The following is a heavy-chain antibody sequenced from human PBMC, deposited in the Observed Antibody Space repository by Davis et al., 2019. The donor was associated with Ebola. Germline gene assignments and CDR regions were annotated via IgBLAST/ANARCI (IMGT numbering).Heavy chain of an antibody. CDR1: GFTFDDYG. CDR2: INWNGGST. J-gene: IGHJ4*02. Sequence: GESLKISCAASGFTFDDYGMSWVRQAPGKGLEWVSGINWNGGSTGYADSVKGRFTISRDNAKNSLYLQMNGLRAEDTALYYCAREKGSGYEPLDYWGQGTLVTVSS. D-gene: IGHD5-12*01. V-gene: IGHV3-20*04. CDR3: AREKGSGYEPLDY.